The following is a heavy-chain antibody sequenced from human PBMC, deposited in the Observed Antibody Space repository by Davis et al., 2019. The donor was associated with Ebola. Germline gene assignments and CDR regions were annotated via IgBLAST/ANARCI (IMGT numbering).Heavy chain of an antibody. V-gene: IGHV1-18*01. CDR2: ISAYNGNT. CDR3: ARLFYGDIDY. Sequence: AASVKVSCKASGYTFTSYAISWVRQAPGQGLEWMGWISAYNGNTNYAQKLQGRVTITRDTSASTAYMELSSLRSEDTAVYYCARLFYGDIDYWGQGTLVTVSS. D-gene: IGHD4-17*01. J-gene: IGHJ4*02. CDR1: GYTFTSYA.